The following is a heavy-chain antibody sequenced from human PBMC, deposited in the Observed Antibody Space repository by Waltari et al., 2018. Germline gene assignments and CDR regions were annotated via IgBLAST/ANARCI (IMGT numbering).Heavy chain of an antibody. CDR1: GFTFSSYR. Sequence: EVQLVESGGGLVQPGGSLRLSCAASGFTFSSYRMNWFRKAPGKGLEWVSYISSSSSTIYYADSVKGRFTISRDNAKNSLYLQMNSLRAEDTAVYYCARERNYDPIDYWGQGTLVTVSS. J-gene: IGHJ4*02. CDR2: ISSSSSTI. V-gene: IGHV3-48*01. CDR3: ARERNYDPIDY. D-gene: IGHD5-12*01.